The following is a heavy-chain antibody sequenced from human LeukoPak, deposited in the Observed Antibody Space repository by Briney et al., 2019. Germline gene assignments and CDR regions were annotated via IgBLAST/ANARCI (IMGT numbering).Heavy chain of an antibody. D-gene: IGHD6-19*01. V-gene: IGHV3-74*01. J-gene: IGHJ4*02. CDR3: ASSSGWLIDN. CDR2: INSDGSNT. CDR1: GFTFSSSW. Sequence: GGSLRLSCAASGFTFSSSWMHWVRQAPGKGPMWVSRINSDGSNTFSADFVKGLFTISRDNAKNTLYLQMNSLRAEDTAVYYCASSSGWLIDNWGQGTLVTVSS.